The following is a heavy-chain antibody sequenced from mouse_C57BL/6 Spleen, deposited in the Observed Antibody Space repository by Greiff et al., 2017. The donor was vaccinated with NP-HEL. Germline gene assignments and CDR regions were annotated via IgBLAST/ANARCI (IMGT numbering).Heavy chain of an antibody. V-gene: IGHV1-69*01. J-gene: IGHJ3*01. CDR1: GYTFTSYW. Sequence: QVQLQQPGAELVMPGASVKLSCKASGYTFTSYWMHWVKQRPGHGLEWIGEIDPSDSYTTSNQQVKGKSTLTVDKSSSTSYIQLSSLTSEDSAVYYCARVSLGSSGAAWFAYWGQGTLVTVSA. CDR3: ARVSLGSSGAAWFAY. CDR2: IDPSDSYT. D-gene: IGHD3-2*02.